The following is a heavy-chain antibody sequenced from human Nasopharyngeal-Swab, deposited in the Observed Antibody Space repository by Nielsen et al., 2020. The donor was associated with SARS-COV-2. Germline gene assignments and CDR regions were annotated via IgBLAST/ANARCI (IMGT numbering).Heavy chain of an antibody. J-gene: IGHJ4*02. CDR1: GYTFSSYW. CDR2: IDNYGSIT. CDR3: ARARTTVVVDY. Sequence: GESLKISCAASGYTFSSYWMHWVRQAPGKGLVWVSRIDNYGSITGYADSVKGRFTISRDNAKNTLYLQMNSLTAEDTAVYYCARARTTVVVDYWGQGTLVTVSS. D-gene: IGHD4-23*01. V-gene: IGHV3-74*01.